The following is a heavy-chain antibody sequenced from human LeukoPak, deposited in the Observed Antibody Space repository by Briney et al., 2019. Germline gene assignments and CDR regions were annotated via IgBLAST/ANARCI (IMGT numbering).Heavy chain of an antibody. Sequence: GRSLRLSCAASGFTFSSYGMHWVRQAPGKGLEWVALIWYDGNNKYYADSVKGRFTISRDNSKNTLYLQMNSLRAEDTAVYYCATTKWFIGYWGQGTLVTVSS. J-gene: IGHJ4*02. D-gene: IGHD3-22*01. CDR1: GFTFSSYG. CDR2: IWYDGNNK. CDR3: ATTKWFIGY. V-gene: IGHV3-33*01.